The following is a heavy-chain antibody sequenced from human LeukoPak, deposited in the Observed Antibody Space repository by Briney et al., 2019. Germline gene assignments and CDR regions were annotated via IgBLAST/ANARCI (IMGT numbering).Heavy chain of an antibody. CDR1: GYTFTSYY. V-gene: IGHV1-46*01. J-gene: IGHJ3*01. CDR3: ASRSHRKAFDL. Sequence: ASVKVSCKASGYTFTSYYMHWVRQAPGQGLEWMGRIIPVLGATNYAQKFQGTVTLTADTTTNTVYMELSNLRSEDTALYFCASRSHRKAFDLWGHGTMVTVSS. CDR2: IIPVLGAT. D-gene: IGHD1-14*01.